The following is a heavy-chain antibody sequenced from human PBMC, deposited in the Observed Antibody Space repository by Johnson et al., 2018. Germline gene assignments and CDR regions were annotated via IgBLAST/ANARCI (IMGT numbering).Heavy chain of an antibody. CDR2: ISTDGRST. V-gene: IGHV3-23*04. J-gene: IGHJ4*02. Sequence: VQLVESGGGLMQXGGSXRLXCAASGFTFSNYAMSWVRQAPGKGLEWVSAISTDGRSTYYAASVKGRFTISRDTSKSMRYLQMNSLRAEDTAVYYCAKGSSSSRPYYFDYWGQGTLVTVSS. D-gene: IGHD2-2*01. CDR1: GFTFSNYA. CDR3: AKGSSSSRPYYFDY.